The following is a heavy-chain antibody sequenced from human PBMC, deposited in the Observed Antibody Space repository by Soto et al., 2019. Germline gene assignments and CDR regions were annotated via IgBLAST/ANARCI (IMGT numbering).Heavy chain of an antibody. CDR1: GGSISSYY. D-gene: IGHD5-12*01. CDR2: IYYSGST. CDR3: ARSYSGYEIYYYYGMDV. J-gene: IGHJ6*02. V-gene: IGHV4-59*01. Sequence: QVQLQESGPGLVKPSETLSLTCTVSGGSISSYYWSWIRQPPGKGLEWIGYIYYSGSTTYNPSLKSRVTISVDTSKNQFSLKLSSVTAADTAVYYCARSYSGYEIYYYYGMDVWGQGTTVTVSS.